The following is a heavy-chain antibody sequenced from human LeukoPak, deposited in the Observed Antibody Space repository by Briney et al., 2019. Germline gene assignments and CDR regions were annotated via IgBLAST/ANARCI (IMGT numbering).Heavy chain of an antibody. CDR2: IYYSGST. CDR1: GGSISSYY. V-gene: IGHV4-59*12. D-gene: IGHD3-10*01. CDR3: ARRVGFSYYYGSGKWVDI. J-gene: IGHJ3*02. Sequence: SETLSLTCTVSGGSISSYYWSWIRQPPGKGLEWIGYIYYSGSTNYNPSLKSRVTISVDTSKNQFSLKLSSVTAADTAVYYCARRVGFSYYYGSGKWVDIWGQGTMVTVSS.